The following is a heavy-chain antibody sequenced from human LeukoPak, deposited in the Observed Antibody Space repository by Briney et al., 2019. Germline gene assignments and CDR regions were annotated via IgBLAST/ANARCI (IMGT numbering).Heavy chain of an antibody. CDR3: AAADYYYGSTGGFDY. V-gene: IGHV4-59*01. Sequence: SETLSLTCTVSGGSISSYYWSWIRQPPGKGLEWIGYIYYSGSTNYNPSLKSRVTISVDTSKDQFSLKLSSVTAADTAVYYCAAADYYYGSTGGFDYWGQGTLVTVSS. CDR2: IYYSGST. D-gene: IGHD3-22*01. CDR1: GGSISSYY. J-gene: IGHJ4*02.